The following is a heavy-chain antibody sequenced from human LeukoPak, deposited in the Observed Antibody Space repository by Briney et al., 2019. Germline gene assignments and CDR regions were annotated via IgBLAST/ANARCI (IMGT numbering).Heavy chain of an antibody. CDR3: VKGRVSGSGSYYNAPFDY. J-gene: IGHJ4*02. V-gene: IGHV3-64D*06. Sequence: GGSLRLSCAASGFTFSSYAMHWVRQAPGKGLEYVSAISSSGDSTYNADPVKGRFTISRDNSKDTLYLQMSSLRAGDTAAYFCVKGRVSGSGSYYNAPFDYWGQGTLVTVPS. CDR1: GFTFSSYA. D-gene: IGHD3-10*01. CDR2: ISSSGDST.